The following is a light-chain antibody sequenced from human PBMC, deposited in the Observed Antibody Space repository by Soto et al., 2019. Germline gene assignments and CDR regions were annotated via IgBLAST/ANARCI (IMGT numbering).Light chain of an antibody. CDR2: LNSDGSH. V-gene: IGLV4-69*01. CDR1: SGHSSYA. J-gene: IGLJ1*01. CDR3: QTWVTGIYV. Sequence: QSVLTQSPSASASLEASVKLTCTLSSGHSSYAIAWHQQQPEKGPRYLMKLNSDGSHSKGDGIPDRFSGSSSGAERYLTISSLQSEDEADYYCQTWVTGIYVFGTGTKVTVL.